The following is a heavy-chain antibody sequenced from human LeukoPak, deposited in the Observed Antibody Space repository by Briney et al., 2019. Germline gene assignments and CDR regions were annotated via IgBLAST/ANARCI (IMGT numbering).Heavy chain of an antibody. D-gene: IGHD6-19*01. Sequence: GGSLRLSCAASGFTFSSYAMHWVRQAPGKGLEWVAVISYDGSNKYYADSVKGRFTISRDNSKNTLYLQMNSLRAEDTAVYYCARDFHSIAVAGYFDLWGRGTLVTVSS. J-gene: IGHJ2*01. CDR2: ISYDGSNK. CDR1: GFTFSSYA. CDR3: ARDFHSIAVAGYFDL. V-gene: IGHV3-30-3*01.